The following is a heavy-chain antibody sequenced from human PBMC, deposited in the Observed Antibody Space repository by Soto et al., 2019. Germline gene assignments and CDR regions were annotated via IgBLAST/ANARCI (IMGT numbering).Heavy chain of an antibody. CDR3: ARDEIGGTKSGSPQHPDY. D-gene: IGHD1-26*01. V-gene: IGHV3-48*01. CDR2: ISSGSSTI. CDR1: GFTFSSYS. J-gene: IGHJ4*02. Sequence: GGSLRLSCAASGFTFSSYSMNWVRQAPGKGLEWVSYISSGSSTIYYADSVKGRFTISRDNAKNSLYLQMNSLRAEDTAVYYCARDEIGGTKSGSPQHPDYWGQGTLVTVSS.